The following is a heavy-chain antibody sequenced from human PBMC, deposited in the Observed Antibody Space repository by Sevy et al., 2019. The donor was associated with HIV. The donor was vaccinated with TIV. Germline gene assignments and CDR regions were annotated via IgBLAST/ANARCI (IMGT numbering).Heavy chain of an antibody. CDR2: IKSKSDGGTT. CDR1: VFTFHNAW. Sequence: GGSLRLSCAASVFTFHNAWMSWVRQAPGKGLEWIGRIKSKSDGGTTDFAAPVKGRFTISRDDSQNKLFLQMNSLKTEDTAVYYCTSMTTVEGVFDFWGQGTLVTVSS. D-gene: IGHD4-17*01. J-gene: IGHJ4*02. V-gene: IGHV3-15*01. CDR3: TSMTTVEGVFDF.